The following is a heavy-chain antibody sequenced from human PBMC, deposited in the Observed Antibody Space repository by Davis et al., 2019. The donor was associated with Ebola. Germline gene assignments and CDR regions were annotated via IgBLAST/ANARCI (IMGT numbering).Heavy chain of an antibody. CDR2: IWYDGSNK. CDR1: GFTFSSYG. CDR3: AKSGSHSSGGFDY. D-gene: IGHD6-19*01. J-gene: IGHJ4*02. V-gene: IGHV3-33*06. Sequence: GESLKISCAASGFTFSSYGMHWVRQAPGKGLEWVAVIWYDGSNKYYADSVKGRFTISRDNSKNTLYLQMNSLRAEDTAVYYCAKSGSHSSGGFDYWGQGTLVTVSS.